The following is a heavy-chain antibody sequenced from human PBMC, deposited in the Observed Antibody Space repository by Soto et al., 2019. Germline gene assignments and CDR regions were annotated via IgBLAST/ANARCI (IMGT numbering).Heavy chain of an antibody. J-gene: IGHJ3*02. CDR2: IRKDESKK. Sequence: EVQLVESGGGLVQPGESLRLSCSASGFTFSDYWMTWVRQAPGKGLEWVANIRKDESKKSYLDSVRGRFTVSRDNARNSLDRQMDSLRAEYTALYYCSRDVSPVIGPLYLEAFDIWGQGTMVTVSS. D-gene: IGHD3-16*01. V-gene: IGHV3-7*05. CDR3: SRDVSPVIGPLYLEAFDI. CDR1: GFTFSDYW.